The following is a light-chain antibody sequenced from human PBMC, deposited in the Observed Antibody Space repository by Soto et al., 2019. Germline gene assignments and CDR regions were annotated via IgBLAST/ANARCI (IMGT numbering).Light chain of an antibody. V-gene: IGKV3-20*01. CDR2: ATS. CDR3: HQFGYSPRT. CDR1: QTVNSDY. J-gene: IGKJ1*01. Sequence: EIVLTQSPGTLSLSPGETATLSCRASQTVNSDYLAWFQQRPGKAPRLLIFATSRRATDIPDGFSGSGSGTDFTLAIRRLEPEDFGVYYCHQFGYSPRTFGKGTKVE.